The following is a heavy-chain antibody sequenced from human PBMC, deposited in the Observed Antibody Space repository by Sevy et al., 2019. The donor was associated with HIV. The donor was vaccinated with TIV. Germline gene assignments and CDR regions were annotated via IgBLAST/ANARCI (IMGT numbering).Heavy chain of an antibody. Sequence: GGSLRLSCAASVFSLSNYTMNWVRQAPGKGLEWVSFISTSSGYIYYADSVKGQFTISRDNAKNSLYLQMNSLRAEDTAVYYCTRDKTILEGRYGMDVWGQGTTVTVSS. CDR2: ISTSSGYI. J-gene: IGHJ6*02. CDR1: VFSLSNYT. CDR3: TRDKTILEGRYGMDV. D-gene: IGHD3-3*01. V-gene: IGHV3-21*01.